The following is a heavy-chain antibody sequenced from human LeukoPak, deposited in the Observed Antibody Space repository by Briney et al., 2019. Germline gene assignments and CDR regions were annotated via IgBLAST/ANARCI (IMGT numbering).Heavy chain of an antibody. CDR2: IRYDGSNK. V-gene: IGHV3-30*02. J-gene: IGHJ5*01. CDR1: GFTFSSSD. Sequence: PGGSLRLSCAASGFTFSSSDMHWVRQAPGKGLEWVAFIRYDGSNKYYADSVKGRLTITRDNSKNTLYLQMNSLRAADTAVYYCAKGYRNHLLILLDSWGQGTLVTVSS. D-gene: IGHD3-16*01. CDR3: AKGYRNHLLILLDS.